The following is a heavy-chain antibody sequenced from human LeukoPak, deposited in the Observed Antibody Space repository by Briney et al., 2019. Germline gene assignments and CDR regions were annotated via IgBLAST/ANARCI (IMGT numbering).Heavy chain of an antibody. J-gene: IGHJ3*02. D-gene: IGHD6-19*01. CDR2: IYTSGST. CDR1: GGSISSGSYY. CDR3: ARVGYSSGWYEAFDI. Sequence: SETLSLTCTVSGGSISSGSYYWSWIRQPAGKGLEWIGRIYTSGSTNYNPSLQSRVTISVDTSKNQFSLKLSSVTAADTAVYYCARVGYSSGWYEAFDIWGQGTMVTVSS. V-gene: IGHV4-61*02.